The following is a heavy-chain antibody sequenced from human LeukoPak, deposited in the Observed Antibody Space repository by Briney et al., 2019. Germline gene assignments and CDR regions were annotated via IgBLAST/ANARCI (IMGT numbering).Heavy chain of an antibody. J-gene: IGHJ2*01. D-gene: IGHD6-19*01. Sequence: TGGSLRLSCAASGFTFSSYWMHWVRQAPGKGLVWVSHINNDGSSTTYADSVKGRFTISRDNAKNSLYLQMNSLRAEDTALYYCAKDMEWLGSWYFDLWGRGTLVTVSS. CDR1: GFTFSSYW. V-gene: IGHV3-74*01. CDR2: INNDGSST. CDR3: AKDMEWLGSWYFDL.